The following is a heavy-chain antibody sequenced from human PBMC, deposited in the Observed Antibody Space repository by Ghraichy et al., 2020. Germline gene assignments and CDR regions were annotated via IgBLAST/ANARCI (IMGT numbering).Heavy chain of an antibody. CDR1: GFTVSSNY. D-gene: IGHD1-7*01. V-gene: IGHV3-53*04. CDR2: IYSGGST. J-gene: IGHJ2*01. Sequence: GGSLRLSCAASGFTVSSNYMSWVRQAPGKGLEWVSVIYSGGSTYYADSVKGRFTISRHNSKNTLYLQMNSLRAEDTAVYYCARGGVYNWNYYNAEYRYFDLWGRGTLVTVSS. CDR3: ARGGVYNWNYYNAEYRYFDL.